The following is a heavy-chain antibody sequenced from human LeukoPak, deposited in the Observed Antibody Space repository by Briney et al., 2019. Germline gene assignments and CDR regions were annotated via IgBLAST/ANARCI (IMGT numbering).Heavy chain of an antibody. CDR3: ARADDSSGNDAFDI. Sequence: SETLSLTCTVSGGSISSYYWSWIRQPAGKGLEWIGRIYTSGSTNYNPSLKSRVTMSVDTSKNQFSLKLSSVTAADTAVYYCARADDSSGNDAFDIWGQGTMVTVSS. V-gene: IGHV4-4*07. CDR1: GGSISSYY. CDR2: IYTSGST. D-gene: IGHD3-22*01. J-gene: IGHJ3*02.